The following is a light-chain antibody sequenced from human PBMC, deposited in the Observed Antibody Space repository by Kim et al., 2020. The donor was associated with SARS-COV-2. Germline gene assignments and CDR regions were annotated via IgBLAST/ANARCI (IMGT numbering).Light chain of an antibody. CDR1: SNNVGNQG. J-gene: IGLJ3*02. CDR3: PTWDSCLPSGV. Sequence: QAGLTQPPSVSKGLRQTATLTCTGNSNNVGNQGAARLQQHQGHPPKLLSSRNNKRPSGISERFSASRSGDTASLSITGLQPEDKAGYYCPTWDSCLPSGVFGGGTKLTVL. V-gene: IGLV10-54*01. CDR2: RNN.